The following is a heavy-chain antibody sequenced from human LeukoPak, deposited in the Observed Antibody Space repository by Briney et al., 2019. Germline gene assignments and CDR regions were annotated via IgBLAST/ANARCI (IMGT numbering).Heavy chain of an antibody. CDR3: ARGDDGSSWSFDF. J-gene: IGHJ4*02. Sequence: GGSLRLSCEASGFIFSRYRIHWVRQAPGKGLVWISGMNGDGSNTVYADSVKGRFTISRDNDNNTLYLQMNSLGAEDTAVYSCARGDDGSSWSFDFWGQGTLVTVSS. CDR1: GFIFSRYR. V-gene: IGHV3-74*01. CDR2: MNGDGSNT. D-gene: IGHD6-13*01.